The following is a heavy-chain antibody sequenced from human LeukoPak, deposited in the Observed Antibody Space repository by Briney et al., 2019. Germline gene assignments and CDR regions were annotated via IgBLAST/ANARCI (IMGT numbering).Heavy chain of an antibody. J-gene: IGHJ4*02. CDR2: INPNSGGT. Sequence: ASVKVSCKASGYTFTGYYMHWVRQAPGQGLEWMGRINPNSGGTNYAQKFQGRVTMTRDTSISTAYMELSRLRSDDTAVYYCAIAPYGSGSYYKGDYWGQGTLVTVSS. V-gene: IGHV1-2*06. D-gene: IGHD3-10*01. CDR3: AIAPYGSGSYYKGDY. CDR1: GYTFTGYY.